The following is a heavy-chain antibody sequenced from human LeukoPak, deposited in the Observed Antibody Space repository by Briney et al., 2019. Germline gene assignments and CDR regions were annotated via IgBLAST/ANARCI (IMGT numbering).Heavy chain of an antibody. V-gene: IGHV4-4*02. Sequence: SETLSLTCAVSGGSISMNRWWSWVRQPPGKGLEWIGSIYYSGSTYYNPSLKSRVTISVDTSKNQFSLKLSSVTAADTAVYYCARGANTAMVFGESFYYWGQGTLVTVSS. CDR2: IYYSGST. CDR3: ARGANTAMVFGESFYY. D-gene: IGHD5-18*01. CDR1: GGSISMNRW. J-gene: IGHJ4*02.